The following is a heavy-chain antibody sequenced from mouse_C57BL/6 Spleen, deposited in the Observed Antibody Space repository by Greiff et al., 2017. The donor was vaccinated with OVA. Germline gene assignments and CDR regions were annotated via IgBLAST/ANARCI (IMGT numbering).Heavy chain of an antibody. D-gene: IGHD1-1*01. CDR1: GYSITSGYD. J-gene: IGHJ4*01. CDR3: ARATGAYAMDY. V-gene: IGHV3-1*01. CDR2: ISYSGST. Sequence: EVKLQESGPGMVKPSQSLSLTCTVTGYSITSGYDWHWIRHFPGNKLEWMGYISYSGSTNYNPSLKSRISITHDTSKNHFFLKLNSVTTEDTATYYCARATGAYAMDYWGQGTSVTVSS.